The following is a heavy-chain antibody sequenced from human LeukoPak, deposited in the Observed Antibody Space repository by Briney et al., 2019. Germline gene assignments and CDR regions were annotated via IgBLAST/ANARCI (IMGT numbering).Heavy chain of an antibody. Sequence: SETLSLTCTVSGGSISSYYWSWIRQPPGKGLEWIGYIYYSGSTNYNPSLKSRVTISVDTSKNQFSLKLSSVTAADTAVYYCATLGAGCSGGSCYSGRSYYFDYWGQGTRVTVSS. CDR2: IYYSGST. J-gene: IGHJ4*02. CDR1: GGSISSYY. V-gene: IGHV4-59*08. CDR3: ATLGAGCSGGSCYSGRSYYFDY. D-gene: IGHD2-15*01.